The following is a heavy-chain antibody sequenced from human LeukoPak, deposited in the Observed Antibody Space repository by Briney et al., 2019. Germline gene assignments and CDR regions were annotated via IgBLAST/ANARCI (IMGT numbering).Heavy chain of an antibody. V-gene: IGHV3-23*01. D-gene: IGHD3-3*01. CDR3: AKLLVAPYDFWSGYYRGAFDI. CDR1: GFTFSSYA. CDR2: ISGSGGST. J-gene: IGHJ3*02. Sequence: GGSLRLSCAASGFTFSSYAMSWVRQAPGKGLEWVSAISGSGGSTYYADSVKGGFPNSRDNSKNTLYLQMSSLRAEDTAVYYCAKLLVAPYDFWSGYYRGAFDIWGQGTMVTVSS.